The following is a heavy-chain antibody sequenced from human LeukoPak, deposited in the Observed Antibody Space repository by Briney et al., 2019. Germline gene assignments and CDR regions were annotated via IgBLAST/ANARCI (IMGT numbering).Heavy chain of an antibody. J-gene: IGHJ3*02. Sequence: GASVKVSCKASGYTFTGYYMHWVRQAPGQGLEWMGWINPNSGGTNYAQKFQGRVTMTRDTSISTAYMELSRLRSEDTAVYYCARDGLYCTNGVCSSDIWGQGTLVTVSS. CDR2: INPNSGGT. D-gene: IGHD2-8*01. CDR3: ARDGLYCTNGVCSSDI. V-gene: IGHV1-2*02. CDR1: GYTFTGYY.